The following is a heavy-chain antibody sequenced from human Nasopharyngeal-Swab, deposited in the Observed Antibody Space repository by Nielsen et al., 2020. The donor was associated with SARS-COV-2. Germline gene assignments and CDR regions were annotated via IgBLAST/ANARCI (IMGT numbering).Heavy chain of an antibody. CDR2: ISGSDYNT. CDR3: ARDPMITFGGVIVADYYYYGMDV. Sequence: GGSLRLSCAASGFTFRSYAISWVRQAPGKGLEWVSVISGSDYNTYYADSVKGRFTISRDNSKNTLYLQMNSLRAEDTAVYYCARDPMITFGGVIVADYYYYGMDVWGQGTTVTVSS. D-gene: IGHD3-16*02. J-gene: IGHJ6*02. CDR1: GFTFRSYA. V-gene: IGHV3-23*01.